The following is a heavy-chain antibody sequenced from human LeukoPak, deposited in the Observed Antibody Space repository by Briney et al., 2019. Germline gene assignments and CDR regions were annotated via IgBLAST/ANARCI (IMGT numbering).Heavy chain of an antibody. CDR3: ARLTRAYYDILTGYSPTYYFDY. D-gene: IGHD3-9*01. CDR2: IYYSGST. CDR1: GGSISSSSYY. V-gene: IGHV4-39*01. J-gene: IGHJ4*02. Sequence: SETLSLTCTVSGGSISSSSYYWGWIRQPPGKGLEWIGSIYYSGSTYYNPSLKSRVTISVDTSKNQFSLKLSSVAAADTAVYYCARLTRAYYDILTGYSPTYYFDYWGQGTLVTVSS.